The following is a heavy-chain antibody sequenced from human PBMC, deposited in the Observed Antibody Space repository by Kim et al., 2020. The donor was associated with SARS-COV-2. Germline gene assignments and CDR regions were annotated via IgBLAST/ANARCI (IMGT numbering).Heavy chain of an antibody. CDR1: GFIFSNYA. Sequence: GGSLRLSCAASGFIFSNYAMSWVRQAPGKGLEWVSVISGSVGSTHYADSVKGRFTISRDNSKNTLYLQMNSLRAEDTAVYYCAKDATDRADAATIFDYWGQGALVTVSS. CDR2: ISGSVGST. J-gene: IGHJ4*02. CDR3: AKDATDRADAATIFDY. V-gene: IGHV3-23*01. D-gene: IGHD2-15*01.